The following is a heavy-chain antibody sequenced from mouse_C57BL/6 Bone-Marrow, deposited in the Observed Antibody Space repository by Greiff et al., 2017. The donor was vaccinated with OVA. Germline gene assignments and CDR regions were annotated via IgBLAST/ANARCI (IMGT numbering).Heavy chain of an antibody. V-gene: IGHV14-4*01. Sequence: VQLQQSGAELVRPGASVKLSCTASGFNIKDDYMHWVKQRPEQGLEWIGWIDPENGDTEYASKFQGKATITADTSSNTAYLQLSSLTSEDTAVYYCARSHGSSPWFAYWGQGTLVTVSA. J-gene: IGHJ3*01. CDR1: GFNIKDDY. CDR2: IDPENGDT. CDR3: ARSHGSSPWFAY. D-gene: IGHD1-1*01.